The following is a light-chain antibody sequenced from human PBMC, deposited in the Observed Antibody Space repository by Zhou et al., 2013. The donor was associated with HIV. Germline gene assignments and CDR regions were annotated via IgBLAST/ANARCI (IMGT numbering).Light chain of an antibody. J-gene: IGKJ2*01. Sequence: DIQMTQSPSSLSASVGDRVTITCRASQGISNYLAWYQQKSGKVPKLLIYAASTLHSGVPSRFSGSASGTDFTLTISRLEPEDSAVYYCQQYTSSSRTYTFGQGTKLEIK. V-gene: IGKV1-27*01. CDR3: QQYTSSSRTYT. CDR1: QGISNY. CDR2: AAS.